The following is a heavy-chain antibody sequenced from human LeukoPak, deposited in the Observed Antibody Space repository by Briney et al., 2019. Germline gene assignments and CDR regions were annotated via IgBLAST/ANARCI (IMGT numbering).Heavy chain of an antibody. J-gene: IGHJ4*02. V-gene: IGHV3-21*01. CDR3: AKVAKYYYGPETYYFFEQ. D-gene: IGHD3-10*01. CDR1: GFTFSSYS. CDR2: ISSSSIYI. Sequence: PGGSLRLSCAASGFTFSSYSMTWVRQAPGKGLEWVSSISSSSIYIYYADSVKGRFTISRDNAKNSLYLQMNSLRDEDTAVYYCAKVAKYYYGPETYYFFEQWGQGTPVTASS.